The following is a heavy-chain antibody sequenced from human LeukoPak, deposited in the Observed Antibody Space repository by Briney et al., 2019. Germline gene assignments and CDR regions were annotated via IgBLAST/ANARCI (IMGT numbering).Heavy chain of an antibody. CDR3: ATAPYCTNGVCYLGPDY. CDR1: GYTLTELS. Sequence: ASVKVSCKVSGYTLTELSMHWVRQAPGKGLEWMGGFDPEDGETIYAQKFQGRVTMTEGTSTDTAYMELSSLRSEDTAVYYCATAPYCTNGVCYLGPDYWGQGTLVTVSS. D-gene: IGHD2-8*01. V-gene: IGHV1-24*01. CDR2: FDPEDGET. J-gene: IGHJ4*02.